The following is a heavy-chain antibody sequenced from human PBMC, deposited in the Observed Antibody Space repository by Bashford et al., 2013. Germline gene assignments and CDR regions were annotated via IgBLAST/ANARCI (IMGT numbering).Heavy chain of an antibody. V-gene: IGHV4-59*01. D-gene: IGHD6-19*01. Sequence: SVXSISSYYWRLDPAAPXGRDWSGLGISITVGAPTTTPTLKSRVTISVDTSKNQFSLKLSSVTAADTAVYYCARDSSGWQMGTFDYWGQGTLVTVSS. CDR2: SITVGAP. J-gene: IGHJ4*02. CDR3: ARDSSGWQMGTFDY. CDR1: VXSISSYY.